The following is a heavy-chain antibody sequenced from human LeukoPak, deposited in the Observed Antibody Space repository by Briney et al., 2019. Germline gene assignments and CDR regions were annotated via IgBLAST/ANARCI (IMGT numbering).Heavy chain of an antibody. J-gene: IGHJ4*02. D-gene: IGHD3-22*01. Sequence: ASVKVSCKASGYTFTSYGISWVRQAPGQGLEWMGWISAYNGNTNYAQKLQGRVTMTTDTSTSTAYMELRSLRSEDTAVYYCARDLRASYDSSGYYFDYWGQGTLVTVSS. CDR2: ISAYNGNT. CDR1: GYTFTSYG. CDR3: ARDLRASYDSSGYYFDY. V-gene: IGHV1-18*01.